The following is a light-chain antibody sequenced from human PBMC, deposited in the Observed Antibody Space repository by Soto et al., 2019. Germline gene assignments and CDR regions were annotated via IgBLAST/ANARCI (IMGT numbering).Light chain of an antibody. J-gene: IGKJ5*01. CDR2: GAS. Sequence: EIVLTQSPGTLSLSLGERATLSCRASQSVSSSYLAWYQQKPXQAPRLLIYGASSRATGIPGRFSGSGSGTEVTLTISSLQSEDFAVYYCQQYGSSPPITFGQGTRLEIK. V-gene: IGKV3-20*01. CDR3: QQYGSSPPIT. CDR1: QSVSSSY.